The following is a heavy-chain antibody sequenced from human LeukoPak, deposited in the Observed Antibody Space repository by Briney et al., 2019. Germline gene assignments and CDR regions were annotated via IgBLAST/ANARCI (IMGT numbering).Heavy chain of an antibody. Sequence: SETLSLTCTVSGGSISSSSYYWGWIRQPPGKGLEWIGSIYYSGSTYYNPSLKSRVTLSVDTSKNQFSLELNSVTAANTAVYYCAKVGYCDAGPCYFDSWGQGTLVTVSS. CDR2: IYYSGST. D-gene: IGHD2-15*01. CDR1: GGSISSSSYY. CDR3: AKVGYCDAGPCYFDS. V-gene: IGHV4-39*07. J-gene: IGHJ4*02.